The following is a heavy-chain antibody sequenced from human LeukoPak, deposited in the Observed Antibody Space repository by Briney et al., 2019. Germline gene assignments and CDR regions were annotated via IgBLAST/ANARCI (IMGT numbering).Heavy chain of an antibody. CDR1: GGSFSGYY. CDR3: ARQDQLLFSDAFDI. J-gene: IGHJ3*02. Sequence: PSETLSLTCAVYGGSFSGYYWSWIRQPPGKGLEWFGEINHSGSTNYNPSLKSRVTISVDTSKNQFSLKLSSVTAADTAVYYCARQDQLLFSDAFDIWGQGTMVTVSS. CDR2: INHSGST. D-gene: IGHD2-2*01. V-gene: IGHV4-34*01.